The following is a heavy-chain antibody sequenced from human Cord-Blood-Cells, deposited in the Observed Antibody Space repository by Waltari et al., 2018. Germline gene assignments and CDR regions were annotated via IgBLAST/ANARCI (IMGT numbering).Heavy chain of an antibody. Sequence: QVQLVQSGAEVKKPGSSVKVSCKASGGTFSSYAISWVRQAPRQGLEWMGGIIPIFGTANYAQKCQSRVTITADKSTSTAYMELSSLRSEDTAVYYWARGMGDLEGPCDYWGQGTLVTVSS. J-gene: IGHJ4*02. CDR2: IIPIFGTA. V-gene: IGHV1-69*06. CDR1: GGTFSSYA. D-gene: IGHD3-16*01. CDR3: ARGMGDLEGPCDY.